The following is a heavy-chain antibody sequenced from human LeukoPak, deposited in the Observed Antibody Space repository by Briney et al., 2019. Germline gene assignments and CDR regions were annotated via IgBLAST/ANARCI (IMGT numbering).Heavy chain of an antibody. Sequence: GGSLRLSCAASGFTFSSYWMHWVRQAPGKGLVWVSRIHSDGSSTNYADSVKGRFTISRDNSKNTLYLQMNSLRAEDTAVYYCAKARIGWVVAASDYWGQGTLVTVSS. CDR1: GFTFSSYW. V-gene: IGHV3-74*01. J-gene: IGHJ4*02. CDR3: AKARIGWVVAASDY. CDR2: IHSDGSST. D-gene: IGHD2-15*01.